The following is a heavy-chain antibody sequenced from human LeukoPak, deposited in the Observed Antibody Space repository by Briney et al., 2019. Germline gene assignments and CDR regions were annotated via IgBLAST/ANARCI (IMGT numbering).Heavy chain of an antibody. Sequence: ASVKVSCKASGYTFTSYGISWVRQAPGQGLEWMGWISAYNGNTSYAQKLQGRVTMTTDTSTSTAYMELSSLRSEDTSVYYCARPRGTTVVSNWFDPWGQGTLVTVSS. J-gene: IGHJ5*02. CDR2: ISAYNGNT. D-gene: IGHD4-23*01. CDR3: ARPRGTTVVSNWFDP. CDR1: GYTFTSYG. V-gene: IGHV1-18*01.